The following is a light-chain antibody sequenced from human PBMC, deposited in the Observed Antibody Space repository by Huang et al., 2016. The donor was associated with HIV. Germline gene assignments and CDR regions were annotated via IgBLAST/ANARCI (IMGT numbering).Light chain of an antibody. Sequence: VLTQSPATLSLSPGDRATLSCRASESVSSYLAWFQQKPGQAPRPLIYAASPSATVIPARFSGSVSGSDFTLTISSLEPEDFAVYYCQQRNNWPPSVTFGGGTKVEIK. J-gene: IGKJ4*01. V-gene: IGKV3-11*01. CDR1: ESVSSY. CDR2: AAS. CDR3: QQRNNWPPSVT.